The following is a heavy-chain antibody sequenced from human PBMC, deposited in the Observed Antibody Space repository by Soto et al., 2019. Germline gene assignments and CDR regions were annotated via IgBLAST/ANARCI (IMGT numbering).Heavy chain of an antibody. J-gene: IGHJ1*01. Sequence: QVQLQESGPGLVKPSQTLSLTCTVSGGSISSGVYYWSWIRQHPGKGLGWIGYIFYSGSTYYNPSLKRRVTISVDTSKSQFSLKLSSVTAADTAVYYCAIYDSSGSRGFQHWGQGTLVTVSS. V-gene: IGHV4-31*03. CDR2: IFYSGST. D-gene: IGHD3-22*01. CDR1: GGSISSGVYY. CDR3: AIYDSSGSRGFQH.